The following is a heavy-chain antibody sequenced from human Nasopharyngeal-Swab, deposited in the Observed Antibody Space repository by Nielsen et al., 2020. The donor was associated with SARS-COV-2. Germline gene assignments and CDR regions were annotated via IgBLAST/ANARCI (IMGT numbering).Heavy chain of an antibody. D-gene: IGHD6-6*01. CDR1: GGSISSSSYY. CDR2: IYYSGST. Sequence: SETLSLTRTVSGGSISSSSYYWVWIRQPPGKGLEWIGSIYYSGSTYYNPSLKSRVTISVDTSKNQFSLKLSSVTAADTAVYYCARISPRKDSSLDYWGQGTLVTVSS. CDR3: ARISPRKDSSLDY. J-gene: IGHJ4*02. V-gene: IGHV4-39*01.